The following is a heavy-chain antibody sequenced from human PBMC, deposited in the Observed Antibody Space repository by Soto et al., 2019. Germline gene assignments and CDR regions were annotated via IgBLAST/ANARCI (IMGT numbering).Heavy chain of an antibody. D-gene: IGHD3-3*01. Sequence: GGSLRLSCAASGFTFSSYAMSWVRQAPGKGLEWVSAISGSGGSTYYADSVKGRFTISRDNSKNTLYLQMNSLRAEDTAVYYCAKLRFLEWLLLNTPYMDVWGQGTTVTVSS. CDR1: GFTFSSYA. CDR2: ISGSGGST. CDR3: AKLRFLEWLLLNTPYMDV. J-gene: IGHJ6*02. V-gene: IGHV3-23*01.